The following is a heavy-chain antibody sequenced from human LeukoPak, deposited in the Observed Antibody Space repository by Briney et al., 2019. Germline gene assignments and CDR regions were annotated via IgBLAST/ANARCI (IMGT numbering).Heavy chain of an antibody. Sequence: GGCLRLSCAASGFTLSSYAMSWVRQAPGKGLEWVSAISGSGGSTYYADSVKGRSTISRDNPKNTLYLQMNSLRAEDTAVYYCAKDQSLAMVPPFDYWGQGTLVTVSS. J-gene: IGHJ4*02. CDR3: AKDQSLAMVPPFDY. CDR2: ISGSGGST. V-gene: IGHV3-23*01. CDR1: GFTLSSYA. D-gene: IGHD5-18*01.